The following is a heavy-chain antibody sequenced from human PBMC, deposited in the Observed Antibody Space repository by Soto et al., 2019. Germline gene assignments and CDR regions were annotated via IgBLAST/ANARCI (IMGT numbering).Heavy chain of an antibody. V-gene: IGHV6-1*01. J-gene: IGHJ4*02. Sequence: QTLSLTCAISGDNVSVNSAAWNWIRQSKSRGLEWLGRTYYRSKWYNDYAVSVKSRITINPDTSKNQFSLQLNSVTPEDTAVYYCARSPHGDYVDYSAYWGQGTLVTVSA. CDR2: TYYRSKWYN. CDR1: GDNVSVNSAA. CDR3: ARSPHGDYVDYSAY. D-gene: IGHD4-17*01.